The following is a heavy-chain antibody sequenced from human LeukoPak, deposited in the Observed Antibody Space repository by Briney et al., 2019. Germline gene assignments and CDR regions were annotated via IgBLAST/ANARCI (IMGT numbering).Heavy chain of an antibody. V-gene: IGHV1-69*13. CDR2: IIPIFDTA. D-gene: IGHD1-26*01. J-gene: IGHJ6*02. CDR1: GGTFSSYS. CDR3: ALISLGAIWGYYYGMDV. Sequence: GASVKVSCKASGGTFSSYSISWVRQAPGQGLEWMGGIIPIFDTADYAQKFQGRVTITADESTSTAYMELSSLRSEDTAVFYCALISLGAIWGYYYGMDVWGQGTTVTVSS.